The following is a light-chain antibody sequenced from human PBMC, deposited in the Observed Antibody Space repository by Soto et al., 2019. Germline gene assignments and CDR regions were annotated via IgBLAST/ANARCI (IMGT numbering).Light chain of an antibody. V-gene: IGKV1-33*01. CDR3: HQHDNRSLT. Sequence: DIQMTQSPSSLSASVGDRVTITCQASQDISNYLNWYQQKPGKAPKLLIYDASNWETGVPSRFSGSGSGTDFTFTISSLEPEDIAIYYCHQHDNRSLTFGGGTKVEIK. CDR2: DAS. J-gene: IGKJ4*01. CDR1: QDISNY.